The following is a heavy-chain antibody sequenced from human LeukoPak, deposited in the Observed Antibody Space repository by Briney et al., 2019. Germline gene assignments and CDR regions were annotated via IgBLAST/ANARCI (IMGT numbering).Heavy chain of an antibody. CDR2: MNPNSGNT. V-gene: IGHV1-8*03. Sequence: ASVKVSCKASGGTFSSYAISWVRQAPGQGLEWMGRMNPNSGNTGYAQKFQGRVTITRNTSISTAYMELSSLRSEDTAVYYCARESSIAAPGFDYWGQGTLVTVSS. D-gene: IGHD6-6*01. J-gene: IGHJ4*02. CDR1: GGTFSSYA. CDR3: ARESSIAAPGFDY.